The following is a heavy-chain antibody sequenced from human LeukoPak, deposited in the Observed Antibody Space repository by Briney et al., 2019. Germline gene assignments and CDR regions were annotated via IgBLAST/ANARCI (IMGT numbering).Heavy chain of an antibody. CDR3: ARQSSSWYGSGMDV. CDR1: GFTFSSYS. Sequence: GGSLRLSCAASGFTFSSYSMNWVRQAPGKGLEWVSSISSSSSYIYYADSVKGRFTISRDNTKNSLYLQMNSLRAEDTAVYYCARQSSSWYGSGMDVWGQGTAVTVSS. D-gene: IGHD6-13*01. J-gene: IGHJ6*02. V-gene: IGHV3-21*01. CDR2: ISSSSSYI.